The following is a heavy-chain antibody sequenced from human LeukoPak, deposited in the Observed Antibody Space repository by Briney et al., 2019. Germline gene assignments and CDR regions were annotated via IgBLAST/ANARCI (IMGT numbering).Heavy chain of an antibody. Sequence: GGSLRLSCAASGFTFSDYAMGWVRQAPGKGLEWVSSLSGSGATTYYADSVKGRFTISRDNAKNSLYLQMNSLRAEDTAVYYCARFRRAFDIWGQGTMVTVSS. CDR1: GFTFSDYA. CDR2: LSGSGATT. V-gene: IGHV3-23*01. J-gene: IGHJ3*02. CDR3: ARFRRAFDI. D-gene: IGHD3-3*01.